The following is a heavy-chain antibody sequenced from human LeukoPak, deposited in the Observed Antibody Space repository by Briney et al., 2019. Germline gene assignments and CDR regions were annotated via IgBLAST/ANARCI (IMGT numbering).Heavy chain of an antibody. CDR1: GGSISSHY. V-gene: IGHV4-59*11. D-gene: IGHD5-24*01. J-gene: IGHJ3*02. CDR3: ARGEMATIEDAFDI. CDR2: IYYSGST. Sequence: SETLSLTCTVSGGSISSHYWSWIRQSPGKGLEWIGYIYYSGSTNYNPSLKSRVTISVDTSKNQFSLKLSSVTAADTAVYYCARGEMATIEDAFDIWGQGTMVTVSS.